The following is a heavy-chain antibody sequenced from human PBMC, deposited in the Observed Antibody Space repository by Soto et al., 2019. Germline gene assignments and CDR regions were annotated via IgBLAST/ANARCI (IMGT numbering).Heavy chain of an antibody. J-gene: IGHJ4*02. CDR3: ARDLGGSYYAPVDY. Sequence: QVQLVQSGAEVKKPGASVKVSCKASGYTFPSYGISWVRQAPGQGLEWMGWISAYNGNTKYAQKHQGRVTMTTDTSARTAYMELRRLRSDDTAVYYCARDLGGSYYAPVDYWGQGTLVTVSS. D-gene: IGHD1-26*01. CDR2: ISAYNGNT. V-gene: IGHV1-18*01. CDR1: GYTFPSYG.